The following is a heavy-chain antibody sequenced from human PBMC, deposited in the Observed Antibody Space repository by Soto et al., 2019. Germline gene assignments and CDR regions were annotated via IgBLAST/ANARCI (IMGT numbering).Heavy chain of an antibody. J-gene: IGHJ4*02. CDR1: GFTFTNYA. Sequence: GGSLRLSCAASGFTFTNYAMTWARQAPGKGLEWVSSLLRSGSTTYYADSVKGRFTISSVISANSLYLQMDSLRAEDTAVYYCAIDAVSGDGIWLLDSWGQGTVVTVSS. V-gene: IGHV3-23*01. CDR3: AIDAVSGDGIWLLDS. CDR2: LLRSGSTT. D-gene: IGHD4-17*01.